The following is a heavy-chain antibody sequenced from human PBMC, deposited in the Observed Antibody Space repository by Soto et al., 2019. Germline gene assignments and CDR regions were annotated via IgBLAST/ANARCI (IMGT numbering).Heavy chain of an antibody. D-gene: IGHD2-2*01. CDR3: ARGRALIPAGAIFWFDL. J-gene: IGHJ5*02. V-gene: IGHV4-30-4*01. Sequence: TPGKGLEWIGYVYYSGSTYYNPSLKSRVTMSVDTSKNQFALKLRSVTAADTAVYYCARGRALIPAGAIFWFDLWGQGVLVTVSS. CDR2: VYYSGST.